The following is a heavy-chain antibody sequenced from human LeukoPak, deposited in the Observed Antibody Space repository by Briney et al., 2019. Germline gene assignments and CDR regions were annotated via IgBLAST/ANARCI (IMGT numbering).Heavy chain of an antibody. Sequence: SSETLSLTCTVSGGSISRYYWSWIRQPPGKGLEWIAYIYYSGTTNYNPSLKSRGTISLDTSKNQFSLKLSSVTAADTAVYYCARSYSNTGYYYYGMDVWGQGTPVTVSS. CDR2: IYYSGTT. V-gene: IGHV4-59*01. J-gene: IGHJ6*02. CDR1: GGSISRYY. CDR3: ARSYSNTGYYYYGMDV. D-gene: IGHD3-9*01.